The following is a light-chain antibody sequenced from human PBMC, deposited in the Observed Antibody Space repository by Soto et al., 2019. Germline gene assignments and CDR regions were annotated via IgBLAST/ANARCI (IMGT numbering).Light chain of an antibody. CDR2: EVS. CDR1: SSDVGGYNY. V-gene: IGLV2-14*01. CDR3: ISYTASSARV. J-gene: IGLJ3*02. Sequence: QSALTQPASVSGSPGQSITISCTGTSSDVGGYNYVSWYQQHPGKAPKLMIYEVSNRPSGVSNRFSGSKSSNTASLTISGLQAEDEADYYCISYTASSARVFGGGTKLTVL.